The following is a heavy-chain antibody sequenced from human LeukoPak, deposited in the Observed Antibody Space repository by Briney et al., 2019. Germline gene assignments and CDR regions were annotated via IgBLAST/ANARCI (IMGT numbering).Heavy chain of an antibody. Sequence: SETLSLTCTVSGGSISSSSYYWGWIRQPPGKGLEWIGSIYYSGSTYYNPSLKSRVTISVDTSKNQFSLKLSSVTAADTAVYYCARLAYCGGDCYSFYYYGMDVWGQGTTVTVSS. CDR2: IYYSGST. V-gene: IGHV4-39*07. CDR1: GGSISSSSYY. D-gene: IGHD2-21*02. CDR3: ARLAYCGGDCYSFYYYGMDV. J-gene: IGHJ6*02.